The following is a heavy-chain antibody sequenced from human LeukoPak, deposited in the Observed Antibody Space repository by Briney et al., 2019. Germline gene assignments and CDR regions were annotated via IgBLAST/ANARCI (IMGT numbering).Heavy chain of an antibody. CDR1: GGSISNYY. CDR3: ARLSTVTTSFDY. CDR2: IYYSGGT. Sequence: SETLSLTCTVSGGSISNYYWSWIRQPPGKGLEWIGYIYYSGGTNYNPSLKSRVTISVDTSKNQFSLKLSSVTAADTAVYYCARLSTVTTSFDYWGQGTLVTVSS. D-gene: IGHD4-17*01. J-gene: IGHJ4*02. V-gene: IGHV4-59*12.